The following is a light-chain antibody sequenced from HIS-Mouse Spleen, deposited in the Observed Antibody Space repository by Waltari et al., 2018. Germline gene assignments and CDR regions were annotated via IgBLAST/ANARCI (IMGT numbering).Light chain of an antibody. CDR1: SSAVGRYNL. Sequence: QSALTQPASVSGSPGQSITISCTGTSSAVGRYNLVSWYQQHPGKAPKRMIYEGSKRPSGVSNRFSGSKSGNTASLTISGLQAEDEADYYCCSYAGSSPYVVFGGGTKLTVL. CDR2: EGS. V-gene: IGLV2-23*01. J-gene: IGLJ2*01. CDR3: CSYAGSSPYVV.